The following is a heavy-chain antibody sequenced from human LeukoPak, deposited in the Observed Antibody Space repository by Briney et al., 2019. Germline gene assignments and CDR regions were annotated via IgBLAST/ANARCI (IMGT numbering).Heavy chain of an antibody. V-gene: IGHV4-59*08. CDR1: GGSISNYY. CDR3: ARRIAVAGGYFDH. CDR2: IYYSGST. J-gene: IGHJ4*02. Sequence: PSETLSLTCTVSGGSISNYYWSWIRQPPGKGLEWIGYIYYSGSTSYNPSLKSRLTISVDTSKNQFSLKVSSVTAADTAVYYCARRIAVAGGYFDHWGQGSLVTVSS. D-gene: IGHD6-19*01.